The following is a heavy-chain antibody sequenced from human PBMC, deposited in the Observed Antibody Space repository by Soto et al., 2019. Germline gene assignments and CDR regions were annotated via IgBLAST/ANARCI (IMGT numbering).Heavy chain of an antibody. CDR3: ARFYVVDTNSYFDY. Sequence: QVQLQESGPGLVKPSQSLSLTCTVSGDSISSGGHYWSWIRQHPGKGLEWIGNVYYTGTTFSNPSLKSRVAMSVDTSKNQVSLKVSSVTAADTAVYFCARFYVVDTNSYFDYWGPGTLVTVSS. V-gene: IGHV4-31*03. CDR1: GDSISSGGHY. CDR2: VYYTGTT. D-gene: IGHD3-22*01. J-gene: IGHJ4*02.